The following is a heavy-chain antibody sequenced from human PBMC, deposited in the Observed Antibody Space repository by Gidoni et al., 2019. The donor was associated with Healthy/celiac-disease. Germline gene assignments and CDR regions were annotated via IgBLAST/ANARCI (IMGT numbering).Heavy chain of an antibody. CDR2: IYCRGGT. D-gene: IGHD5-18*01. Sequence: QVQLQESAPGLVKPPQTLSLTSTVSAGCTRSGGYYCSWTRQHQGKGLEWIEYIYCRGGTYYHQSLKSRVTMSVDTSKNQFSLKLSSVTAADTAVYYCARENRYSYGYLWQRLPAGYYGMDVWGQGTTVTVSS. CDR1: AGCTRSGGYY. J-gene: IGHJ6*02. CDR3: ARENRYSYGYLWQRLPAGYYGMDV. V-gene: IGHV4-31*03.